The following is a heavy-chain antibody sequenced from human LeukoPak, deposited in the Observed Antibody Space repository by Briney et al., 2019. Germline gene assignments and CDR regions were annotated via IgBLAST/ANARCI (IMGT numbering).Heavy chain of an antibody. V-gene: IGHV3-53*04. CDR2: IYSGGST. CDR1: GFTVSSNY. Sequence: GGSLRLSCAASGFTVSSNYMSWVRQAPGKVLEWVSVIYSGGSTYYADSVKGRFTISRHNSKNTLYLQMNSLRAEDTAVYYCASSIDLWELDYWGQGTLVTVSS. CDR3: ASSIDLWELDY. D-gene: IGHD1-26*01. J-gene: IGHJ4*02.